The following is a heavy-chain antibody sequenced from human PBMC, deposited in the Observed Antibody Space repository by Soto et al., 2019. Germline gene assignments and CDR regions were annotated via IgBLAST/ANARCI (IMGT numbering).Heavy chain of an antibody. D-gene: IGHD2-2*01. V-gene: IGHV5-51*01. CDR1: GYSFTSYW. Sequence: GESLKISCKTSGYSFTSYWIGWVRQMPGKGMEWMGNIYPYDSDTRYSPSFQGQVTISADTSITTAYLQWSGLRASDTARNFCARHLVGSTRGNFDYWGQGTLVTVSS. J-gene: IGHJ4*01. CDR3: ARHLVGSTRGNFDY. CDR2: IYPYDSDT.